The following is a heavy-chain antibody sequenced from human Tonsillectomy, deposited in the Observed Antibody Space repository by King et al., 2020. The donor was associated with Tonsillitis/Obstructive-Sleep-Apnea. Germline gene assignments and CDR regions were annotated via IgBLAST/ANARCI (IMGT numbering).Heavy chain of an antibody. V-gene: IGHV4-59*01. CDR3: ARDMVLEAGGDAFDI. Sequence: VQLQESGPGLVKSSETLSLTCTVSGGSISSYYWTWLRQPPGKGLEWIGYIYYSGSTNYNPSLKSRVTISLDTSKNQLSLKLSSVTAADTAVYYCARDMVLEAGGDAFDIWGQGTMVTVSS. CDR2: IYYSGST. CDR1: GGSISSYY. J-gene: IGHJ3*02. D-gene: IGHD2-8*01.